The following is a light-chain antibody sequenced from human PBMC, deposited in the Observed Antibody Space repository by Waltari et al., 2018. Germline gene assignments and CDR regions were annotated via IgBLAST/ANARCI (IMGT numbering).Light chain of an antibody. CDR2: TAS. CDR1: QSISNN. V-gene: IGKV3-11*01. CDR3: LQRSKWPLT. Sequence: EIVLTQFPAALSLSPVERATLACGASQSISNNLAWYQQKPGQAPRLLIYTASKRATGIPARFSGSGSGTDFTLTISSLEPDDFAVYYCLQRSKWPLTFGGGTKVEIK. J-gene: IGKJ4*01.